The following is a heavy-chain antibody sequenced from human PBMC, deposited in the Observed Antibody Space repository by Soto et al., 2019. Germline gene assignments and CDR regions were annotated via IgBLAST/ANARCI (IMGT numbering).Heavy chain of an antibody. D-gene: IGHD3-3*01. V-gene: IGHV3-7*01. CDR3: ASTIFGVVTYYFDY. CDR2: IKQDGSEK. Sequence: EVQLVESGGGLVQPGWSLRLSCAASGFTFSSYWMSWVRQAPGKGLEWVANIKQDGSEKYYVDSVKGRFTISRDNAKNSLYLQMNSRRAEDTYVYYCASTIFGVVTYYFDYWGQGTLVTVSS. J-gene: IGHJ4*02. CDR1: GFTFSSYW.